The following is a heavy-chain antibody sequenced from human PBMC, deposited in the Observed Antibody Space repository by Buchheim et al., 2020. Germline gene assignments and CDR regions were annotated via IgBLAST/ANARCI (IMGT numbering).Heavy chain of an antibody. D-gene: IGHD6-19*01. CDR2: ISYDGSNK. J-gene: IGHJ5*02. V-gene: IGHV3-30*03. CDR3: ARSSGSYNWFDP. CDR1: GFTFSSYG. Sequence: QVQLVESGGGVVQPGRSLRLSCAASGFTFSSYGMHWVRQAPGKGLEWVAVISYDGSNKYYADSVKGRFTISRDNSKNTLYLQMNSLRAEDTAVYYCARSSGSYNWFDPWGQGTL.